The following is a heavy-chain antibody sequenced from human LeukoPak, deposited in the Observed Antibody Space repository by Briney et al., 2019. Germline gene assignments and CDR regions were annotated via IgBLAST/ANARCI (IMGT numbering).Heavy chain of an antibody. CDR1: GFTFSSYA. CDR3: AKDQYYDSSGYYYF. CDR2: ISYDGSNK. D-gene: IGHD3-22*01. Sequence: PGRSLRLSCAASGFTFSSYAMHWVRQAPGKGLEWVAVISYDGSNKYYADSVKGRFTISRDNSKNTLYLQMNSLRAEDTAVYYCAKDQYYDSSGYYYFWGQGTLVTVSS. V-gene: IGHV3-30*04. J-gene: IGHJ4*02.